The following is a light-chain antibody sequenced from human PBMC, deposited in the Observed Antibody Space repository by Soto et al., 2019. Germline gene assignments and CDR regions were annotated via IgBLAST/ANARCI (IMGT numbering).Light chain of an antibody. J-gene: IGKJ4*01. CDR2: GAS. CDR1: QSVGSS. V-gene: IGKV3-15*01. Sequence: EIVMTQSPATLSVSPGESATLSCRASQSVGSSLAWYQHKPGQAPRLLMYGASTRATGIPARFSGSGSGTEFTLTISSLQSEDFAVYYCQQFDNWPPLTFGGGTKVEI. CDR3: QQFDNWPPLT.